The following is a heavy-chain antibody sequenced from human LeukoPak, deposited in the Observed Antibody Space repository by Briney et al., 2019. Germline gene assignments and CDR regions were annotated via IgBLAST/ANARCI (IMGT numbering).Heavy chain of an antibody. Sequence: KAGGPLRLSCEVSGFTFSDHYMSWIRQAPGKRLEWVSYISSGSTYTNYADSVEGRFTISRDNAKNSLYLQMNSLRAEDTAVYYCARGDYGGDYFDYWGQGTLVTVSS. J-gene: IGHJ4*02. D-gene: IGHD4-23*01. V-gene: IGHV3-11*05. CDR1: GFTFSDHY. CDR2: ISSGSTYT. CDR3: ARGDYGGDYFDY.